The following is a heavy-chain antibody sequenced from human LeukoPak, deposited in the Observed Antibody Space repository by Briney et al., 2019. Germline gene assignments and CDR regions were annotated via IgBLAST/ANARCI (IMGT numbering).Heavy chain of an antibody. CDR3: AKDYSRHYMDAFDI. CDR1: GFTFSSYG. D-gene: IGHD2-15*01. V-gene: IGHV3-9*01. J-gene: IGHJ3*02. CDR2: ISWNSGSI. Sequence: GGSLRLSCAASGFTFSSYGMHWVRQAPGKGLEWVSGISWNSGSIGYADSVKGRFTISRDNAKNSLYLQMNSLRAEDTALYYCAKDYSRHYMDAFDIWGQGTMVTVSS.